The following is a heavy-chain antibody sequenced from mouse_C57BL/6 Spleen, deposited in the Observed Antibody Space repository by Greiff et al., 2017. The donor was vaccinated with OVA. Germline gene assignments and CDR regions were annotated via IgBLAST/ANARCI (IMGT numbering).Heavy chain of an antibody. V-gene: IGHV1-80*01. J-gene: IGHJ2*01. CDR3: ARFGTTVVAVDY. CDR1: GYAFSSYW. CDR2: IYPGDGDT. Sequence: VQLKESGAELVKPGASVKISCKASGYAFSSYWMNWVKQRPGKGLEWIGQIYPGDGDTNYNGKFKGKATLTADKSSSTAYMQLSSLTSEDSAVYFCARFGTTVVAVDYWGQGTTLTVSS. D-gene: IGHD1-1*01.